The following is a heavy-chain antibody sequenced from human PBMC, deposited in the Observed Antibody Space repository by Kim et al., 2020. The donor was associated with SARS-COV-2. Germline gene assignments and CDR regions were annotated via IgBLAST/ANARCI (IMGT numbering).Heavy chain of an antibody. CDR2: IYTSGST. V-gene: IGHV4-61*02. CDR1: GGSISSGSYY. D-gene: IGHD3-10*01. Sequence: SETLSLTCTVSGGSISSGSYYWSWIRQPAGKGLEWIGRIYTSGSTNYNPSLKSRVTISVDTSKNQFSLKLSSVTAADTAVYYCARFDYYGSGSYDYYYYGMDGWGQGTPVTVS. CDR3: ARFDYYGSGSYDYYYYGMDG. J-gene: IGHJ6*02.